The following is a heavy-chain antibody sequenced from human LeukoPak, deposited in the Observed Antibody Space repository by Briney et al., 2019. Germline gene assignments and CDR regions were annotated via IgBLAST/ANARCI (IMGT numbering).Heavy chain of an antibody. CDR1: GFTFTNYA. V-gene: IGHV3-23*01. CDR3: AKGTERYREVSSFDF. J-gene: IGHJ4*02. Sequence: GGSLRLSCAASGFTFTNYAMSWVRQAPGKGLEWVSDITARGDGTYYADLVKGRFTISRDNSKNTLYLQMNSLRAEDSAAYYCAKGTERYREVSSFDFWGQGTLVTVSS. D-gene: IGHD3-10*01. CDR2: ITARGDGT.